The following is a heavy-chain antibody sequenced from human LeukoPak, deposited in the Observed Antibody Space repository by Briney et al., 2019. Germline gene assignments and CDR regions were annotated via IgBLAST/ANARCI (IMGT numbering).Heavy chain of an antibody. CDR2: TYWHNDK. Sequence: ESGPTLVNPTQTLTLTCTFPGFSLSTSGVAVAWIRQPPGKALEWLAVTYWHNDKSYSPSLKSRLTISKDTSKNQVVLIISNMDPVDTATYYCAHKGRGSGSYTMWGQGTSVTVSS. V-gene: IGHV2-5*01. D-gene: IGHD3-10*01. CDR1: GFSLSTSGVA. J-gene: IGHJ4*02. CDR3: AHKGRGSGSYTM.